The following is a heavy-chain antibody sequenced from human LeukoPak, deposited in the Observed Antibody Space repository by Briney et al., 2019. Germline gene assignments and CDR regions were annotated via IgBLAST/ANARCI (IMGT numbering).Heavy chain of an antibody. D-gene: IGHD2-8*01. CDR2: ISAYNDNT. Sequence: ASVKVSCKASGYTFTSYGISWVRQAPGQGLEWMGWISAYNDNTNYAQKLLGRVTMTTDTSTSTAYMELRSLRSDDTAVYYCARVGPSMVYDDFDYWGQGTLVTVSS. CDR3: ARVGPSMVYDDFDY. CDR1: GYTFTSYG. V-gene: IGHV1-18*01. J-gene: IGHJ4*02.